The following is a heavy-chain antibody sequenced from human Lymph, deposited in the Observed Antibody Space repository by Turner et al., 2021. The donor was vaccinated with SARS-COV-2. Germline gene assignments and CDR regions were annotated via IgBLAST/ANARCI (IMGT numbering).Heavy chain of an antibody. Sequence: QVQLVESGGGVVQPGRSLRLSCAASGFTFSSYGMHWVSHAPGKGLEWVAVISYDGINKYYADSVKGRFTISRDNSKNTLYLQMNSLRAEDTAVYYCAKVRSIFGVVIGGMDVWGQGTTVTVSS. CDR3: AKVRSIFGVVIGGMDV. J-gene: IGHJ6*02. CDR1: GFTFSSYG. V-gene: IGHV3-30*18. D-gene: IGHD3-3*01. CDR2: ISYDGINK.